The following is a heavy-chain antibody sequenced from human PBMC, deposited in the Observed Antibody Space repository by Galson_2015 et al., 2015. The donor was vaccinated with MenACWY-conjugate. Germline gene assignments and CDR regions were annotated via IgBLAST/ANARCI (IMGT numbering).Heavy chain of an antibody. Sequence: LSLTCAVYGGSLSGYYWSWIRQPPGKGLEWIGEINHSGSTNYNPSLKSRVTVSIDTSKNQFSLKLSSVTAADTAVYYCARGVTDENWGQGTLVIVSS. J-gene: IGHJ4*02. D-gene: IGHD5-18*01. CDR2: INHSGST. CDR3: ARGVTDEN. CDR1: GGSLSGYY. V-gene: IGHV4-34*01.